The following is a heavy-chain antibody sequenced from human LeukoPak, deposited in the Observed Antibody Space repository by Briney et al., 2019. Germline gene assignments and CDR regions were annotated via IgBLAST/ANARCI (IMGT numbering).Heavy chain of an antibody. CDR1: GDSISTYY. Sequence: SETLSLTCTVPGDSISTYYWSWIRQPAGKGLEWIGRVYVTGSTNLNPALQSRVTMSVDTSKNQFSLKLTSVTAADTAVYYCARDRQWLVDHWGQGTLVTVSS. CDR2: VYVTGST. D-gene: IGHD6-19*01. V-gene: IGHV4-4*07. J-gene: IGHJ5*02. CDR3: ARDRQWLVDH.